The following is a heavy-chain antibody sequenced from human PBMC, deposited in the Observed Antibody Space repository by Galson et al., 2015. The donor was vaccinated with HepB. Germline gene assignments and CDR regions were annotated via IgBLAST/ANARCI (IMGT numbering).Heavy chain of an antibody. CDR3: ARDRQVDDAFDI. J-gene: IGHJ3*02. V-gene: IGHV4-34*01. D-gene: IGHD2-15*01. Sequence: LSLTCAVSGGSFSGYYWSWIRQPPGKGLAWIGEINHSGSTNYNPSLKSRVTISVDTSKNQFSLKLSSVTAADTAVYYCARDRQVDDAFDIWGQGTMVTVSS. CDR2: INHSGST. CDR1: GGSFSGYY.